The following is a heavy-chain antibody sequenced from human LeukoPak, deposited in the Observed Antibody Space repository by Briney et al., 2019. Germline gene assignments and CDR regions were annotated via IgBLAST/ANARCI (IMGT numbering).Heavy chain of an antibody. J-gene: IGHJ4*02. V-gene: IGHV3-11*01. CDR3: AKDTSIAVAGTFDY. CDR2: VSSSGSTI. D-gene: IGHD6-19*01. Sequence: GGSLRLSCAASGFTFSDYYMSWIRQAPGKGLEWVSYVSSSGSTIYYADSVKGRFTISRDNAKNSLYLQMNSLRAEDTALYYCAKDTSIAVAGTFDYWGQGTLVTVSS. CDR1: GFTFSDYY.